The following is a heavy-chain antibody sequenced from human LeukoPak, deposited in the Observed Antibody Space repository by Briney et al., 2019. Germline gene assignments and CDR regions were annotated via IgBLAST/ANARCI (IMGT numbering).Heavy chain of an antibody. D-gene: IGHD2-8*01. Sequence: PGGSLRLSCVASGFTFSSYTMHWVRQAPGKGLEWVAVISYDGSNKYYADSVKGRFTISRDNSKNTLYLQMNSLRAEDTAVYYCARDVLGVPRYYYYGMDVWGQGTTVTVSS. J-gene: IGHJ6*02. CDR3: ARDVLGVPRYYYYGMDV. CDR2: ISYDGSNK. CDR1: GFTFSSYT. V-gene: IGHV3-30-3*01.